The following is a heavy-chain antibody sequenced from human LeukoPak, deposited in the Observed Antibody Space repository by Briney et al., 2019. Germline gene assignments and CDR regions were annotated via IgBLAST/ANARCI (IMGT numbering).Heavy chain of an antibody. J-gene: IGHJ4*02. CDR2: IWYDGSKK. D-gene: IGHD6-13*01. Sequence: GGSLRLSCAASAFTFSSYGMHWVRQAPGKGLEWVAVIWYDGSKKYYADSVKGRFTISRDNSKNTLYLQMNSLRAEDTAVYYCARDRARAVCSSWYYFDYWFQGTLVTVSS. V-gene: IGHV3-33*08. CDR3: ARDRARAVCSSWYYFDY. CDR1: AFTFSSYG.